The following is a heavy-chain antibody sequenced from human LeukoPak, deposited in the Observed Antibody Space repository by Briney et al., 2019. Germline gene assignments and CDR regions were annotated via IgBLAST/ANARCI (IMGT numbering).Heavy chain of an antibody. V-gene: IGHV3-23*01. D-gene: IGHD4-17*01. CDR1: GFTFSNNG. Sequence: PGGSLRLSCAASGFTFSNNGMSWVRQAPGKGLEWVSSIISGGSTYYADSVKGRFTISRDNSKKTLYLQMNSLRAEDTAVYYCAKGGGDYKSFDYWGQGTLVTVSS. CDR2: IISGGST. CDR3: AKGGGDYKSFDY. J-gene: IGHJ4*02.